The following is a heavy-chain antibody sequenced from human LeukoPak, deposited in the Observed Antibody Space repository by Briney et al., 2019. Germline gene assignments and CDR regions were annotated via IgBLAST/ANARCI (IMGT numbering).Heavy chain of an antibody. CDR3: ARSPPYYYDSSGYYLLDY. CDR1: GGTFSSYA. D-gene: IGHD3-22*01. Sequence: SVKVSCKASGGTFSSYAISWVRQAPGQGLEWMGRIIPILGIANYAQKFQGRVTITADKSTSTAYMELSSLRSEDTAVYYCARSPPYYYDSSGYYLLDYWGQGTLVTVSS. CDR2: IIPILGIA. V-gene: IGHV1-69*04. J-gene: IGHJ4*02.